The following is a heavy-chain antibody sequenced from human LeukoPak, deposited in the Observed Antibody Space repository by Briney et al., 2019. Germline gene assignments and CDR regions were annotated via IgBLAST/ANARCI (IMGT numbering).Heavy chain of an antibody. CDR1: GGTFSSYA. Sequence: SVKVSCKASGGTFSSYAISWVRQAPGQGLEWMGGIIPIFGTANYAQKFQGRVTITTDESTSTAYMELSSLRSEDTAVYYCASVLNPKSHYFDYWGQGTLVTVSS. CDR3: ASVLNPKSHYFDY. J-gene: IGHJ4*02. CDR2: IIPIFGTA. V-gene: IGHV1-69*05. D-gene: IGHD2-8*01.